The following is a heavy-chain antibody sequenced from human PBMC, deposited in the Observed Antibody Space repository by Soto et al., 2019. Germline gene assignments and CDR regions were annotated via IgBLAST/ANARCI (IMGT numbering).Heavy chain of an antibody. CDR3: ARDPRIYCTSSSCHSYFDS. J-gene: IGHJ4*02. CDR2: IIPVFGTT. CDR1: GGSFTSYS. Sequence: QVQLVQSGAEVKKPGSSLKLSCRASGGSFTSYSISWLRQAPGQGLEWMGGIIPVFGTTSYAQRLQGRVTITADESTSTAYLDLSSLISEDTAVYYCARDPRIYCTSSSCHSYFDSGGQGTLVTVSS. V-gene: IGHV1-69*01. D-gene: IGHD2-2*01.